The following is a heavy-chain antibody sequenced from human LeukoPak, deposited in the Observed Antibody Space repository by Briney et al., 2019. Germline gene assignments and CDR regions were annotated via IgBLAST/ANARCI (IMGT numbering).Heavy chain of an antibody. CDR2: ISSSGSTI. CDR3: ARDAGPYGAARHFDY. V-gene: IGHV3-48*04. J-gene: IGHJ4*02. D-gene: IGHD6-6*01. Sequence: GGSLRLSCAASGFTFSSYSMNWVRQAPGKGLEWVSYISSSGSTIYYADSVKGRFTISRDNAKNSLYLQMNSLRAEDTAVYYCARDAGPYGAARHFDYWGQGTLVTVSS. CDR1: GFTFSSYS.